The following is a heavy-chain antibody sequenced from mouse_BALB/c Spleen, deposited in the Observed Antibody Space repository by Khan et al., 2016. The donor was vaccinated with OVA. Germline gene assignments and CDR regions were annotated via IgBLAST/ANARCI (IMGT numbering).Heavy chain of an antibody. J-gene: IGHJ2*01. CDR2: INSNGGSP. V-gene: IGHV5-6-3*01. CDR1: GFTFSSYG. CDR3: ARMARTIN. Sequence: ELELVESGGGLVQPGGSLKLSCAASGFTFSSYGMSWVRQTPDKRLELVATINSNGGSPYYPDSVKGRFTISRDNAKNTLYLQMSSLKSEDTAMYYCARMARTINWGQGTTLTVSS.